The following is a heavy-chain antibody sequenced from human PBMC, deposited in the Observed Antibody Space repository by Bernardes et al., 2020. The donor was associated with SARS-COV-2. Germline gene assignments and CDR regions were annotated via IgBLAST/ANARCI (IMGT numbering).Heavy chain of an antibody. D-gene: IGHD1-26*01. CDR2: IDPSDSYT. Sequence: ESLNISCKASGYSFTSYWISLVRQMPGKGLEWMGRIDPSDSYTNYSPSFQGHVTISADKSISTAYLQWSNLKASDTAMYYCARQGSGSYNNWFDPWGQGTLVTVSS. CDR1: GYSFTSYW. J-gene: IGHJ5*02. V-gene: IGHV5-10-1*01. CDR3: ARQGSGSYNNWFDP.